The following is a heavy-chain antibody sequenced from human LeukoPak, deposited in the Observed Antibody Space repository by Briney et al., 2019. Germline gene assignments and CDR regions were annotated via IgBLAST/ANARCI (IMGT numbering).Heavy chain of an antibody. D-gene: IGHD3-22*01. CDR3: ARGSYYNDSSGYRPFDY. CDR1: GGSISSSSYY. Sequence: PSDTLSLTCTVSGGSISSSSYYCGWIRQPPGKGLEWNGSICYSGITYYNPALNRRVTISVDTSNNQYSLLLSSLTDGDTFVYYFARGSYYNDSSGYRPFDYWGQGNLVTVSS. V-gene: IGHV4-39*07. J-gene: IGHJ4*02. CDR2: ICYSGIT.